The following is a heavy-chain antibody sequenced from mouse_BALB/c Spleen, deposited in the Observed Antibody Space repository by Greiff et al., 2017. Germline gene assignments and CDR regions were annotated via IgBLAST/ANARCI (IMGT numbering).Heavy chain of an antibody. D-gene: IGHD2-3*01. Sequence: VQGVESGPGLVAPSQSLSITCTVSGFSLTSYGVHWVRQPPGKGLEWLGVIWAGGSTNYNSALMSRLSISKDNSKSQVFLKMNSLQTDDTAMYYCARDRGLLRPWFAYWGQGTLVAVSA. CDR3: ARDRGLLRPWFAY. CDR2: IWAGGST. V-gene: IGHV2-9*02. J-gene: IGHJ3*01. CDR1: GFSLTSYG.